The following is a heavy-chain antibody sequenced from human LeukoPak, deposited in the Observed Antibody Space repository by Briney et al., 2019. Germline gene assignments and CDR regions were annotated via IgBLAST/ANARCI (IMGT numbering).Heavy chain of an antibody. CDR2: ISSSSSTI. Sequence: PGGSLRLSCAASGFTVSSNYMTWVRQAPGKGLEWVSYISSSSSTIYYADSVKGRFTISRDNAKNSLYLQMNSLRDEDTAVYYCARDLFEIHTIYSGLPPPDAFDIWGQGTMVTVSS. CDR3: ARDLFEIHTIYSGLPPPDAFDI. D-gene: IGHD1-26*01. J-gene: IGHJ3*02. V-gene: IGHV3-48*02. CDR1: GFTVSSNY.